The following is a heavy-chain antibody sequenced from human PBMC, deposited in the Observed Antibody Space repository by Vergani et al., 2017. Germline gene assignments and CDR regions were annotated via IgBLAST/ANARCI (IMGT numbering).Heavy chain of an antibody. CDR1: GFTISSNY. V-gene: IGHV3-53*04. J-gene: IGHJ4*02. CDR2: IYSGGST. D-gene: IGHD1-26*01. Sequence: EVQLVESGGGLVQPGGSLRLSCAASGFTISSNYMSWVRQAPGKGLEWVSVIYSGGSTSYADSVKGRFTISRNNSKNTLYLQMNSLRAEDTAVYYCARAGRGLTPDYWGQGTLVTVSS. CDR3: ARAGRGLTPDY.